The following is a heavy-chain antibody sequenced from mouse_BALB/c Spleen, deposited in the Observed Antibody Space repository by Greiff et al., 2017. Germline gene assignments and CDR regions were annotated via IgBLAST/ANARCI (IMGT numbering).Heavy chain of an antibody. V-gene: IGHV1-77*01. CDR1: GYTFTDYY. CDR2: IYPGSGNT. D-gene: IGHD2-3*01. Sequence: VKLQESGAELARPGASVKLSCKASGYTFTDYYINWVKQRTGQGLEWIGEIYPGSGNTYYNEKFKGKATLTADKSSSTAYMQLSSLTSEDSAVYFCARKDGDWGQGTLVTVSA. J-gene: IGHJ3*01. CDR3: ARKDGD.